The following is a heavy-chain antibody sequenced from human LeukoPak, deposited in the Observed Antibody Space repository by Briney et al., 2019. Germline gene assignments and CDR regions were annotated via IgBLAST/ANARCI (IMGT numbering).Heavy chain of an antibody. CDR2: INHSGNT. J-gene: IGHJ4*02. CDR1: GGSISSSDYY. Sequence: SETLSLTCTVSGGSISSSDYYWSWIRQPPGKGLEWIGEINHSGNTNYNPSLESRVTISVDTSNNQFSLKLTSVTAADTAVYYCARAQDSSVSFRLWGQGTLVTVSS. V-gene: IGHV4-39*07. D-gene: IGHD3-22*01. CDR3: ARAQDSSVSFRL.